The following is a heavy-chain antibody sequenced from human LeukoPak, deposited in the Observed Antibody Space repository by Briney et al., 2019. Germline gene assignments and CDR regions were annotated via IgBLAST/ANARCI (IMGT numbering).Heavy chain of an antibody. CDR3: AREGLAYGSGTDFDY. CDR1: GFTFSSYW. Sequence: GESLRLSCADSGFTFSSYWMHWVRQAPGKGLVWVSHIYSDGSSTNHADSLKGRFTISRDNAKNTLYLQMNSLRAEDTAIYYCAREGLAYGSGTDFDYWGQGTLVTVSS. CDR2: IYSDGSST. J-gene: IGHJ4*02. D-gene: IGHD3-10*01. V-gene: IGHV3-74*01.